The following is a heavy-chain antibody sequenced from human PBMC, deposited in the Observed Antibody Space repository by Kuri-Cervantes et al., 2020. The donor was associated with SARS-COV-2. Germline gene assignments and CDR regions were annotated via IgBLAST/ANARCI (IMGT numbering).Heavy chain of an antibody. CDR3: ARANVVVPAAMGFDP. D-gene: IGHD2-2*01. CDR2: IYSADIT. V-gene: IGHV3-53*01. CDR1: GFTVSSNY. Sequence: GESLKISCAASGFTVSSNYMSWVRQAPGKGLEWVSVIYSADITYYADSVKGRFTVSRDNSKNTLFLQMDSLRAEDTAVYYCARANVVVPAAMGFDPWGQGTLVTVSS. J-gene: IGHJ5*02.